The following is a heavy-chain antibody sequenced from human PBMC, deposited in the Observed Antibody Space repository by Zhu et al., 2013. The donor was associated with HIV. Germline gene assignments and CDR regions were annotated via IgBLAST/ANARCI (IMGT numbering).Heavy chain of an antibody. J-gene: IGHJ6*02. D-gene: IGHD6-6*01. CDR2: IIPIFGTA. CDR1: GGTFSSYA. CDR3: ARGVGSSSVGRLEDWAYYYYYGMDV. Sequence: QVQLVQSGAEVKKPGSSVKVSCKASGGTFSSYAISWVRQAPGQGLEWMGGIIPIFGTANYAQKFQGRVTITADESTSTAYMELSSLRSEDTAVYYCARGVGSSSVGRLEDWAYYYYYGMDVWGQGTTVTVSS. V-gene: IGHV1-69*01.